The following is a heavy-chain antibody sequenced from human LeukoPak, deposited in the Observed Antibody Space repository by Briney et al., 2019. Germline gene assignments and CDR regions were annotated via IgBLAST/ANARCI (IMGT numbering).Heavy chain of an antibody. CDR1: GFTFSSYA. J-gene: IGHJ4*02. Sequence: GGSLRLSCAASGFTFSSYAMSWVRQAPGKGLEWVSVISGSGDSTYYADSVKGRFTISRDNSKNTLYLQMNSLRAEDTALYYCAKDRVGYYGSGSYTNFDYWGQGTLVTVSS. CDR3: AKDRVGYYGSGSYTNFDY. CDR2: ISGSGDST. D-gene: IGHD3-10*01. V-gene: IGHV3-23*01.